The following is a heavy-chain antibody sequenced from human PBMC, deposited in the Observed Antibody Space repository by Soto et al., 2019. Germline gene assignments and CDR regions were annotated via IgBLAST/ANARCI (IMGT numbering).Heavy chain of an antibody. V-gene: IGHV4-39*01. CDR2: ISYSGST. D-gene: IGHD5-12*01. CDR3: MNYNSGWKY. J-gene: IGHJ4*02. Sequence: PSETLSLTCTVSGVSISSHGYFWGFIRQPPGKGLEWIGMISYSGSTYYSPSLKSRVTISADTSKNQLSLRLSSVPAADTAVFHCMNYNSGWKYWGQGTVVTVSS. CDR1: GVSISSHGYF.